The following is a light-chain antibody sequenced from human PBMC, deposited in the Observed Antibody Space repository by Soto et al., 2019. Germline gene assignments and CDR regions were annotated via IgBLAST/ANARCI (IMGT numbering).Light chain of an antibody. V-gene: IGKV1-39*02. CDR1: QAISNY. CDR3: QQRSNWLIS. J-gene: IGKJ3*01. CDR2: GAK. Sequence: DIQMTQSPSFLSASVGDRVTITCRASQAISNYLNWYQQKPGKAPNLLIFGAKTLQSGVPSRFSGSGYGTDFTLTISGLEPEDFAVYYCQQRSNWLISFGPGTKVDI.